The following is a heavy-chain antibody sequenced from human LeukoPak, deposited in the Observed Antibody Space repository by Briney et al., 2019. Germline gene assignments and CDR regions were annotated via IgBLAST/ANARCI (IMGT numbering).Heavy chain of an antibody. CDR3: ARDSDYYDSSGSYFDY. D-gene: IGHD3-22*01. CDR1: GFTFSSYA. Sequence: GGSLRLSCAASGFTFSSYAMHWVRQAPGKGLEWVAVISYDGSNKYYADSVKGRFTISGDNSKNTLYLQMNSLRAEDTAVYYCARDSDYYDSSGSYFDYWGQGTLVTVSS. CDR2: ISYDGSNK. V-gene: IGHV3-30-3*01. J-gene: IGHJ4*02.